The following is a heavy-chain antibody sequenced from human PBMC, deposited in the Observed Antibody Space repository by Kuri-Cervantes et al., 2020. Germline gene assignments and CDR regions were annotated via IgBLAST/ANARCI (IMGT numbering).Heavy chain of an antibody. CDR1: GASISSYY. CDR3: ARGRLGATMNFDY. Sequence: GSLRLSCSVSGASISSYYWSWIRQPPGKGLEWIGYIHYSGSTNYNPSLTSRVTISLDTSKNQFSLRLTSVTAADTALYYCARGRLGATMNFDYWGQGTLVTVSS. V-gene: IGHV4-59*01. J-gene: IGHJ4*02. CDR2: IHYSGST. D-gene: IGHD1-26*01.